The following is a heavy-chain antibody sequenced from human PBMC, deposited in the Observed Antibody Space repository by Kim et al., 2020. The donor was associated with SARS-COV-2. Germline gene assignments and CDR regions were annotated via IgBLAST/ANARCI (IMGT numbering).Heavy chain of an antibody. CDR1: GFTFSSFL. D-gene: IGHD4-17*01. Sequence: GGSLRLSCAASGFTFSSFLMHWVRQAPGKGLVWVSRINRDGSSTTYADSVKGRFTISRDNAKNTVSLQMNSLRAEDTAVYYCTRAHGDYDYNWFDPWGQG. V-gene: IGHV3-74*01. CDR3: TRAHGDYDYNWFDP. J-gene: IGHJ5*02. CDR2: INRDGSST.